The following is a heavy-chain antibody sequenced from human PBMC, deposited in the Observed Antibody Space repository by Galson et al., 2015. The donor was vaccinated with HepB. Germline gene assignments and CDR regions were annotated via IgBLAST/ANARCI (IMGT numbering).Heavy chain of an antibody. Sequence: SLRLSCAASGFTFSSFWMNWVRQAPGKGLVWVSRIHSDGSSPSYADSVKGRFTISRDNAKNTLYLQMDSLRAEDTAVYYCARDYGGNPDYWGQGTLVTVSS. CDR1: GFTFSSFW. CDR2: IHSDGSSP. J-gene: IGHJ4*02. CDR3: ARDYGGNPDY. D-gene: IGHD4-23*01. V-gene: IGHV3-74*01.